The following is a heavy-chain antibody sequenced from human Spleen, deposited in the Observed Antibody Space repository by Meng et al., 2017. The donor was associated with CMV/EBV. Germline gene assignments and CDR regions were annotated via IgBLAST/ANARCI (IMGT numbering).Heavy chain of an antibody. Sequence: GGSLRLSCAASGFTFSSYAMSWVRQAPGKGLDWVSTISGGGDNTHYADSVKGRFTISRDNSKDTLYLQMDSLRVEDTAVYYCARDAGIAWPFDYWGQGTPVTVSS. V-gene: IGHV3-23*01. CDR3: ARDAGIAWPFDY. J-gene: IGHJ4*02. D-gene: IGHD2-21*01. CDR1: GFTFSSYA. CDR2: ISGGGDNT.